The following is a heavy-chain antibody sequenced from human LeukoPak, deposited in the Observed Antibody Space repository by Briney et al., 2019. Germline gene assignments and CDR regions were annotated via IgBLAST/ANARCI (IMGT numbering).Heavy chain of an antibody. D-gene: IGHD3-10*01. V-gene: IGHV6-1*01. J-gene: IGHJ4*02. CDR2: TYYRSKWNY. CDR3: ARSVNSGCLDC. CDR1: GDSVSSNNAV. Sequence: SQTLSLTCAISGDSVSSNNAVWNWIRQSPSRGLEWLGKTYYRSKWNYDYAVSMKSRITINPDTSKNHFSLQLSSVTPEDTAVCYCARSVNSGCLDCWGQGVLVTVSS.